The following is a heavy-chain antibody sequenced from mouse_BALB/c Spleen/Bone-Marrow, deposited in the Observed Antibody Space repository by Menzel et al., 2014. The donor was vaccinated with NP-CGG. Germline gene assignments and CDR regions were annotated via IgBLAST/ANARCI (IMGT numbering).Heavy chain of an antibody. CDR3: ARRGYYYGSSYVDY. CDR1: GYAFSSYW. Sequence: QVQLQQSGAELVRPGSSVKISCKASGYAFSSYWMNWVKQRPGQGLEWIGQIYPGDGDTNYNGKFKGKATLTADKSSSTAYMQLSSLTSGDSAVYFCARRGYYYGSSYVDYWGQGTTLTVSS. CDR2: IYPGDGDT. J-gene: IGHJ2*01. D-gene: IGHD1-1*01. V-gene: IGHV1-80*01.